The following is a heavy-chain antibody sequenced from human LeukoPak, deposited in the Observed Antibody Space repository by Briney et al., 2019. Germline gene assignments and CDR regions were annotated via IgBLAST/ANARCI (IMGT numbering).Heavy chain of an antibody. V-gene: IGHV3-53*01. J-gene: IGHJ4*02. CDR1: GLTVSGNY. D-gene: IGHD2/OR15-2a*01. Sequence: GGSLRLSCAASGLTVSGNYMTWVRQAPGKGLEWVSTIYTDGGTYYADSVKGRFTISRDESNNIFYLQMNSLRGDDTAVYYCATRRRLSDYWGQGTLVTVSS. CDR3: ATRRRLSDY. CDR2: IYTDGGT.